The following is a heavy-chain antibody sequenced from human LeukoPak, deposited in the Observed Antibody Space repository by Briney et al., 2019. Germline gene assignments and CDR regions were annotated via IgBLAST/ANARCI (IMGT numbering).Heavy chain of an antibody. Sequence: SETLSLTCAVYGGSFSGYYWSWIRQPPGKGLEWIGEINHSGSTNYNPSLKSRVTISVDTSKNQFSLKLSSVTAADAAVYYCASTRYSSGWYGYWGQGTLVTVSS. CDR1: GGSFSGYY. CDR2: INHSGST. CDR3: ASTRYSSGWYGY. V-gene: IGHV4-34*01. J-gene: IGHJ4*02. D-gene: IGHD6-19*01.